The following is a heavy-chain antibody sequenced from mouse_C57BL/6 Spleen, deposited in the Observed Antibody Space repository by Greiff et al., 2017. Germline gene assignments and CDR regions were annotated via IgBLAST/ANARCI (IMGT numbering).Heavy chain of an antibody. V-gene: IGHV1-26*01. CDR3: ASYYYGTVYAMDY. D-gene: IGHD1-1*01. CDR1: GYTFTDYY. J-gene: IGHJ4*01. Sequence: QLQQSGPELVKPGASVKISCKASGYTFTDYYMNWVKQSHGKSLEWIGDINPNNGGTSYNQKFKGKATLTVDKSSSTAYMELRSLTSEDSAVYYCASYYYGTVYAMDYWGQGTSVTVSS. CDR2: INPNNGGT.